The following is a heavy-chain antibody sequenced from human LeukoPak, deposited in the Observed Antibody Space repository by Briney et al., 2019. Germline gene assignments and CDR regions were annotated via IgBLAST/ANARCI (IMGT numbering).Heavy chain of an antibody. D-gene: IGHD1-26*01. CDR3: AKDDSGSYYYYGMDV. Sequence: GRSLRLSCAASGFTFSSYGMHWVRQAPGKGLEWVAVISYDGSNKYYADSVKGRFTISRDNSKNTLYLQMNSLRAEDTAVYYCAKDDSGSYYYYGMDVWGQGTTVTVSS. J-gene: IGHJ6*02. CDR1: GFTFSSYG. CDR2: ISYDGSNK. V-gene: IGHV3-30*18.